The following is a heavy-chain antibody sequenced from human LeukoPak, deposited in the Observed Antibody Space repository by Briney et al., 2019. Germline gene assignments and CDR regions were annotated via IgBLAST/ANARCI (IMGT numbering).Heavy chain of an antibody. J-gene: IGHJ4*02. CDR1: GGSISSSTYY. Sequence: SSETLSLTCTVSGGSISSSTYYWGWIRQPPEKGLEWIGSIHYSGGTYYNPSLRSRVTISVDTAKNQFSLKLSSVTAADTAVYYCARRIYYSGSGNYYRAFDYWGQGTLVTVSS. CDR3: ARRIYYSGSGNYYRAFDY. CDR2: IHYSGGT. V-gene: IGHV4-39*01. D-gene: IGHD3-10*01.